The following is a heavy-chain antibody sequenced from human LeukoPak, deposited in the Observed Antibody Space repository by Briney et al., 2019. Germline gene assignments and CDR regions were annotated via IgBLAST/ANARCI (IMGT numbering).Heavy chain of an antibody. V-gene: IGHV1-69*13. CDR1: GGTFSSYA. Sequence: ASVKVSCEASGGTFSSYAISWVRQAPGQGLEWMGGIIPIFGTANYAQKFQGRVTITADESTSTAYMELSSLRSEDTAVYYCARLYSSGWYFDYWGQGTLVTVSS. CDR2: IIPIFGTA. CDR3: ARLYSSGWYFDY. J-gene: IGHJ4*02. D-gene: IGHD6-19*01.